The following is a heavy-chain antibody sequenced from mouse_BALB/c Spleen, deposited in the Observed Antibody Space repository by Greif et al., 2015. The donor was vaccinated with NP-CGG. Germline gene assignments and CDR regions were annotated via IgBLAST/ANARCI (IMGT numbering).Heavy chain of an antibody. CDR3: ARGVRGVYAMDY. CDR2: IWAGGST. V-gene: IGHV2-9*02. CDR1: GFSLTSYG. D-gene: IGHD2-14*01. Sequence: VKVVESGPGLVAPSQSLSITCTVSGFSLTSYGVHWVRQPPGKGLAWLGVIWAGGSTNYNSALMSRLSISKDNSKSQVFLKMNSLQTDDTAMYYCARGVRGVYAMDYWGQGTSVTVSS. J-gene: IGHJ4*01.